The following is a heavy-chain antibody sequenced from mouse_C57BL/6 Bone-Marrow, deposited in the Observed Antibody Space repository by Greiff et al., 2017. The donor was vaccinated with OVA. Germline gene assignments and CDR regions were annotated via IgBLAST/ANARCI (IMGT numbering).Heavy chain of an antibody. V-gene: IGHV6-3*01. Sequence: EVKVVESGGGLVQPGGSMKLSCVASGFTFSNYWMNWVRQSPEKGLEWVAQIRLKSDNYATHYAESVKGRFTISRDDSKSSVYLQMNNLRAEDTGIYYCTVHLLWLFDYWGQGTTLTVSS. D-gene: IGHD2-1*01. CDR1: GFTFSNYW. CDR2: IRLKSDNYAT. J-gene: IGHJ2*01. CDR3: TVHLLWLFDY.